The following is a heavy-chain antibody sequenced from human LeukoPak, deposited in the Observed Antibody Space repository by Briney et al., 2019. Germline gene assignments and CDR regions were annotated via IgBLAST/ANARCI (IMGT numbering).Heavy chain of an antibody. CDR3: ARAVVVITVSTAFDI. CDR1: GGSISSGGYY. V-gene: IGHV4-31*03. J-gene: IGHJ3*02. D-gene: IGHD3-22*01. Sequence: SETLSLTCTVSGGSISSGGYYWSWIRQPPGKGLEWIGYIYYSGSTYYNPSLKSRVTISVDTSKNQFSLKLSSVTAADTAVYYCARAVVVITVSTAFDIWGQGTMVTVSS. CDR2: IYYSGST.